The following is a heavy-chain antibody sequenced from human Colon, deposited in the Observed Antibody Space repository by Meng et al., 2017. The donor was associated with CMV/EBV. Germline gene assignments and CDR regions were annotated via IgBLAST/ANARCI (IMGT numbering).Heavy chain of an antibody. V-gene: IGHV4-39*01. Sequence: GSLRLSCTVSGGSISSSSYYWGWIRQPPGKGLEWIGSIYYSGSTYYNPSLKSRVTISVDTSKNQFSLKLSSVTAADTAVYYCASAGPQLDYWGQGTLVTVSS. CDR2: IYYSGST. CDR1: GGSISSSSYY. J-gene: IGHJ4*02. CDR3: ASAGPQLDY.